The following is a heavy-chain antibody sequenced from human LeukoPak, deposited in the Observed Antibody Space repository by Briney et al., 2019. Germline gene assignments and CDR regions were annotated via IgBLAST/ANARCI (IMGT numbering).Heavy chain of an antibody. J-gene: IGHJ6*02. Sequence: PGGSLRLSCAASGFTFSSYGMHWVRQAPGKGLEWVAVISYDGSNKYYADSVKGRFTISRDNSKNTLYLQMNSLRAEDTAVYYCAKDSSGWHYYYYGMDVWGQGTTVTVSS. CDR1: GFTFSSYG. CDR3: AKDSSGWHYYYYGMDV. D-gene: IGHD6-19*01. CDR2: ISYDGSNK. V-gene: IGHV3-30*18.